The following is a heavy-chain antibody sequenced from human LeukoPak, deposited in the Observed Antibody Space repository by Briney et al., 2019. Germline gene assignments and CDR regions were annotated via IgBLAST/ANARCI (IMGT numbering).Heavy chain of an antibody. CDR2: ISYNGTKK. J-gene: IGHJ4*02. V-gene: IGHV3-30-3*01. CDR1: GFTFSSYA. Sequence: PGGSLRLSCAASGFTFSSYAMHWVRQAPGKGLEWVALISYNGTKKYNADSAKGRFTISRDNTKNTVYLQMNNLGAEDTAVYYCARGAWGYSVHFDNWGQGALVTVSS. CDR3: ARGAWGYSVHFDN. D-gene: IGHD3-16*01.